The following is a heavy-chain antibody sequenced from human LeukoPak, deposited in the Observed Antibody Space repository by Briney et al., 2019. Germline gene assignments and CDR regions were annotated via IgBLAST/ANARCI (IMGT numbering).Heavy chain of an antibody. Sequence: KPSETLSLTCTVSGGSISSSSYYWGWIRQPPGKGLEWIGSIYYSGSTYYNPSLKSRVTISVDTSKNQFSLKLSSVTAADTAVYYCARLAGAYMITFGGVIDQLDYWGQGTLVTVSS. D-gene: IGHD3-16*02. J-gene: IGHJ4*02. CDR3: ARLAGAYMITFGGVIDQLDY. CDR1: GGSISSSSYY. CDR2: IYYSGST. V-gene: IGHV4-39*01.